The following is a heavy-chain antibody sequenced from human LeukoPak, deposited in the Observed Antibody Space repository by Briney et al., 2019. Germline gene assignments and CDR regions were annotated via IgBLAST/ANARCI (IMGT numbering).Heavy chain of an antibody. CDR3: ARHRWGFVVVPAAKRGYFDY. CDR1: GGSLSGYY. V-gene: IGHV4-34*01. CDR2: INHSGST. Sequence: SETLSLTCAVYGGSLSGYYWSWIRQPPGKGLEWIGEINHSGSTNYNPSLKSRVTISVDTSKNQFSLKLSSVTAADTAVYYCARHRWGFVVVPAAKRGYFDYWGQGTLVTVSS. D-gene: IGHD2-2*01. J-gene: IGHJ4*02.